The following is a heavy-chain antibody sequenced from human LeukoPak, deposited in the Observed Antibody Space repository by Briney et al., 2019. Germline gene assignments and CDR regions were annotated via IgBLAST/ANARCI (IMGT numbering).Heavy chain of an antibody. CDR1: GGSISSSSYH. Sequence: SETLSLTCIVSGGSISSSSYHWGWIRQSPGKGLEWIGNIDYSGSPYYNPSLKSRVTISVDTSKNQFSLRLTSVTAADTAIYYCAKSIRYYYGMDVWGQGTTVTVSS. J-gene: IGHJ6*02. V-gene: IGHV4-39*01. CDR3: AKSIRYYYGMDV. CDR2: IDYSGSP.